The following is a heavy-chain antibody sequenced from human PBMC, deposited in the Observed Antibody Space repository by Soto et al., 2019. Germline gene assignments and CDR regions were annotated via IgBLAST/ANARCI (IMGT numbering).Heavy chain of an antibody. D-gene: IGHD2-2*01. V-gene: IGHV4-59*01. CDR1: GGSISSYY. Sequence: SETLSLTCTVSGGSISSYYWSWIRQPPGKGLEWIGYIYYSGSTNYNPSLKSRVTISVDTSKNQFSLKLSSVTAADTAVYYCARRPSGYCISTSCPNWFDPWGQGTLVTVSS. J-gene: IGHJ5*02. CDR3: ARRPSGYCISTSCPNWFDP. CDR2: IYYSGST.